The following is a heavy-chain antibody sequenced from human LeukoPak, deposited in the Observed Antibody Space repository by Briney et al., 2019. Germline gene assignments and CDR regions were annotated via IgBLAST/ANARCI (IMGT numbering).Heavy chain of an antibody. J-gene: IGHJ6*03. V-gene: IGHV4-61*02. CDR2: IYTSGST. CDR1: GGSISSGSYY. D-gene: IGHD3-10*01. Sequence: ASETLSLTCTVSGGSISSGSYYWSWIRQPAGKGLEWIGRIYTSGSTNYNPSLKSRVTISVDTSKNQFSLKLSSVTAADTAVYYCARANDSGYYYYYMDVWGKGTTVTISS. CDR3: ARANDSGYYYYYMDV.